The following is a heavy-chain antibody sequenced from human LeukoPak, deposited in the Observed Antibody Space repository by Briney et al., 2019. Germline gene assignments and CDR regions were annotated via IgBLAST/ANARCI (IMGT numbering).Heavy chain of an antibody. D-gene: IGHD2/OR15-2a*01. CDR1: GFTFSDYY. J-gene: IGHJ3*02. V-gene: IGHV3-11*06. CDR3: LPLLSRPYVEDGFDI. Sequence: GGSLRLSCTASGFTFSDYYMSWIRQAPGKGLEWVSYISSSSSYTKYADSVKGRFTISRDNARDSLYLQMNSLRAEDTAVYYCLPLLSRPYVEDGFDIWGQGTMVTVSS. CDR2: ISSSSSYT.